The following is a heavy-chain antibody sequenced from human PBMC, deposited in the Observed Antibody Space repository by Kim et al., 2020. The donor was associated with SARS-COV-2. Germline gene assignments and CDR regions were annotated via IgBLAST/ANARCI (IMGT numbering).Heavy chain of an antibody. Sequence: SETLSLTCAVYGGSFSGYYCSWIRQPPGKGLEWIGEINHSGSTNYNPSLKSRVTISVDTSKNQFSLKLSSVTAADTAVYYCARVRGVTVLLGYYYYGMDVWGQGTTVTVSS. CDR3: ARVRGVTVLLGYYYYGMDV. CDR1: GGSFSGYY. J-gene: IGHJ6*02. CDR2: INHSGST. D-gene: IGHD3-10*01. V-gene: IGHV4-34*01.